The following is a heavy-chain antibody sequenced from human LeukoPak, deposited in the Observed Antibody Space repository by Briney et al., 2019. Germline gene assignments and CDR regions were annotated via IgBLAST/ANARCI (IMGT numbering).Heavy chain of an antibody. J-gene: IGHJ3*02. V-gene: IGHV4-30-2*01. CDR1: GGSISSGGYS. D-gene: IGHD2-15*01. Sequence: SQTLSLTCAVSGGSISSGGYSWSWIRQPPGKGLEWIGYIYHSGSTYYNPSLKSRVTISVDRSKNQFSLKLSSVTAADTAVYYCARESYCSGGSCHEEGAFDIWGQGTMVTVSS. CDR3: ARESYCSGGSCHEEGAFDI. CDR2: IYHSGST.